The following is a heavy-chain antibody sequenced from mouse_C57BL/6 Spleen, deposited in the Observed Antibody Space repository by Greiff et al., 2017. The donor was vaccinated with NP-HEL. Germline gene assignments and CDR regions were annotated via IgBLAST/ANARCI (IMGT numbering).Heavy chain of an antibody. V-gene: IGHV1-20*01. Sequence: VQLQQSGPELVKPGDSVKISCKASGYSFTGYFMNWVMQSHGKSLEWIGRINPYNGDTFYNQKFKGKATLTVDKSSSTAHMELRSLTSEDSAVYYCARWALARDYFDYWGQGTTLTVSS. J-gene: IGHJ2*01. D-gene: IGHD6-1*01. CDR3: ARWALARDYFDY. CDR2: INPYNGDT. CDR1: GYSFTGYF.